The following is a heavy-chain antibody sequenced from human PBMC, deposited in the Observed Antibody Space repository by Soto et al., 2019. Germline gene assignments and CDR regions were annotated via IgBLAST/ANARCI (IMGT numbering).Heavy chain of an antibody. V-gene: IGHV1-3*01. CDR2: INAGNGST. CDR1: GYTFTSYA. Sequence: ASVKVSCKASGYTFTSYAMHWVRQAPGQRLEWMGWINAGNGSTKYSQKFQGRVTITRDTSASTAYMELSSLRSEDTAVYYCARSIVVVTALDYWGQGTLVTV. CDR3: ARSIVVVTALDY. J-gene: IGHJ4*02. D-gene: IGHD2-21*02.